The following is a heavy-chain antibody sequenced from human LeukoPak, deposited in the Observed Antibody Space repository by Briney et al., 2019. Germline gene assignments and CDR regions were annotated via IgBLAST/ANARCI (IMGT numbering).Heavy chain of an antibody. J-gene: IGHJ5*02. V-gene: IGHV4-39*07. D-gene: IGHD6-13*01. CDR2: IYYSGST. Sequence: SETLSLTCTVSGGSISSSSYYWGWIRQPPGKGLEWIGSIYYSGSTYYNPSLKSRVTISVDTSKNQFSLKLSSVTAADTAVYYCARLHKYSSSWYDMNWFDPWGQGTLVTVSS. CDR1: GGSISSSSYY. CDR3: ARLHKYSSSWYDMNWFDP.